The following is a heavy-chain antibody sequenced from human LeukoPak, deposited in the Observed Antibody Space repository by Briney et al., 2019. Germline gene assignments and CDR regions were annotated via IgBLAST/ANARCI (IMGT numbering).Heavy chain of an antibody. CDR3: GRDVNWNQIDY. CDR1: GFTFNNHW. D-gene: IGHD1-20*01. CDR2: INTDGRTT. J-gene: IGHJ4*02. Sequence: GGSLGLSCAASGFTFNNHWMHWVRQAPGKGLVWISRINTDGRTTDYADSVKGRFTISRDNAKNTLYLQMNSLRAEDTAVYYCGRDVNWNQIDYWGQGSLVTVSS. V-gene: IGHV3-74*01.